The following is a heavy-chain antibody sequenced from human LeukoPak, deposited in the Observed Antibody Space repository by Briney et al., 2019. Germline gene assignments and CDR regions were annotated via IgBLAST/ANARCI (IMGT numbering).Heavy chain of an antibody. J-gene: IGHJ4*02. CDR1: GFTFSSYA. CDR3: ASGIAIFAAPLDY. V-gene: IGHV3-23*01. CDR2: ISGGAGST. D-gene: IGHD3-3*01. Sequence: GGSLRLSCAASGFTFSSYAMSWVRQAPGKGLRWVSIISGGAGSTYYADSVKGRFTISRDNSKNTLYLQMNSLRAEDTALYYCASGIAIFAAPLDYWGQGTLVTVSS.